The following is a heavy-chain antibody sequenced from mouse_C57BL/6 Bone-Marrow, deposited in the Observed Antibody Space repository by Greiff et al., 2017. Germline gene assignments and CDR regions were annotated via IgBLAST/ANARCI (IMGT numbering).Heavy chain of an antibody. CDR1: GFDIKDDY. V-gene: IGHV14-4*01. CDR2: IDPENGDT. Sequence: EVQLQQSGAELVRPGASVKLSCTASGFDIKDDYMHWVKQRPEQGLEWIGWIDPENGDTEYASKFQGKATITADTSSNTAYLQPSSLTSEDTAVYYCTRDYDYDGLFAYWGQGTLVTVSA. CDR3: TRDYDYDGLFAY. J-gene: IGHJ3*01. D-gene: IGHD2-4*01.